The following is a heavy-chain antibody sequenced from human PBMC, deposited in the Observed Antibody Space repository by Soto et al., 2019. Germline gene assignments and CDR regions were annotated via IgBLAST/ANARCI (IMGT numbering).Heavy chain of an antibody. CDR3: AGCSYSGYGMDV. CDR2: ISSSGSTI. V-gene: IGHV3-48*03. J-gene: IGHJ6*02. Sequence: VGSLRLSCAASGFTFSSYEMNWVRQAPGKGLEWVSYISSSGSTIYYADSVKGRFTISRDNAKNSLYLQMNSLRAEDTAVYYCAGCSYSGYGMDVWGQGTTVTVSS. D-gene: IGHD5-12*01. CDR1: GFTFSSYE.